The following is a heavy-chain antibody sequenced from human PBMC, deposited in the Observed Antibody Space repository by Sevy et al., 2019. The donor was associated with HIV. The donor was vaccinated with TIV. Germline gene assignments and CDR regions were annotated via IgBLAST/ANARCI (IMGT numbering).Heavy chain of an antibody. D-gene: IGHD3-16*02. Sequence: ASVKVSCKASGYTFTSYDINWVRQATGQGLEWMGWMNPNSGNTGYAQKFQGRVTMTRNTSISTAYMELSSLRSEDTAVYYCARGGRHDYVWGSYRYHLDYWGQGTLVTVSS. CDR2: MNPNSGNT. CDR3: ARGGRHDYVWGSYRYHLDY. V-gene: IGHV1-8*01. J-gene: IGHJ4*02. CDR1: GYTFTSYD.